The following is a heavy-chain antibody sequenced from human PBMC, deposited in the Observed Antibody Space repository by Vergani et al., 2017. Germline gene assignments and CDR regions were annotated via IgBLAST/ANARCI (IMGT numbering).Heavy chain of an antibody. J-gene: IGHJ4*02. CDR1: GYSFTSYW. CDR3: ARTDSXMRYQLLRAYYFDY. Sequence: EVQLVQSGAEVKKPGESVMISCKGSGYSFTSYWIAWVRQMPGKGLEWMGIIYPGDSDTRYSPSFQGQVTISADKSISTAYLQWSSLKASDTAIYYCARTDSXMRYQLLRAYYFDYWGQGTLVTVSS. CDR2: IYPGDSDT. D-gene: IGHD2-2*01. V-gene: IGHV5-51*01.